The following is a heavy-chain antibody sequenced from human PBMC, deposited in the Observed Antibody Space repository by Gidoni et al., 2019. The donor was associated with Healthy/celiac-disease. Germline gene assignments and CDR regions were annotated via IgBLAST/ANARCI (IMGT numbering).Heavy chain of an antibody. CDR2: ISGSGGST. D-gene: IGHD6-19*01. V-gene: IGHV3-23*01. Sequence: EVQLLESGGGLVQPGGSLRLSCAASGFTFSSYAMSWVRQAPGKGLEWVSAISGSGGSTYYADSVKGRFTISRDNSKNTLYLQMNSLRAEDTAVYYCAKDLPGYSSGWYYFDYWGQGTLVTVSS. J-gene: IGHJ4*02. CDR3: AKDLPGYSSGWYYFDY. CDR1: GFTFSSYA.